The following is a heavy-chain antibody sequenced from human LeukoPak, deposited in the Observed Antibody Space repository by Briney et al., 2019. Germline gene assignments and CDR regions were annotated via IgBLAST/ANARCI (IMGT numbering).Heavy chain of an antibody. CDR2: VSAYTGNT. D-gene: IGHD6-6*01. Sequence: GASVKVSCKASGYTFTSYGISWVRQAPGQGLEWMGWVSAYTGNTNYAQKLQGRVTMTTDTSTSTAYMELRSLRSDDTAVYYCARDRPSIEARPLPYYFYYYMDVWGKGTTVTVSS. J-gene: IGHJ6*03. V-gene: IGHV1-18*01. CDR1: GYTFTSYG. CDR3: ARDRPSIEARPLPYYFYYYMDV.